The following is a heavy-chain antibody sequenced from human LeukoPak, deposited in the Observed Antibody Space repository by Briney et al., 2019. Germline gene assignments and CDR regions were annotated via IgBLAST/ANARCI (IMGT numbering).Heavy chain of an antibody. Sequence: QTGGSLRLSCAASGFTFSSYWMHWVRQAPGKGLVWVSGINTDGSSTNYADSVKGRLTISRDNAKNTLYLQMNSLRVEDMAVYYCYGGNAEQWGQGTLVTVSS. CDR1: GFTFSSYW. CDR3: YGGNAEQ. V-gene: IGHV3-74*01. CDR2: INTDGSST. J-gene: IGHJ1*01. D-gene: IGHD4-23*01.